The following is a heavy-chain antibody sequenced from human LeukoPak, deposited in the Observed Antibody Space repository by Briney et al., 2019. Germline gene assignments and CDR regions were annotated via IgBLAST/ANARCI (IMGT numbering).Heavy chain of an antibody. Sequence: ASVKVSCKASRYTFTSYVISWVRQAPGQGLEWMGWISAYNGNTNYAQKLQGRVTMTTDTSTSTAYMELRSLRSDDTAVYYCALLLGPRYFDYWGQGTLVTVSS. CDR3: ALLLGPRYFDY. D-gene: IGHD2-15*01. J-gene: IGHJ4*02. V-gene: IGHV1-18*01. CDR1: RYTFTSYV. CDR2: ISAYNGNT.